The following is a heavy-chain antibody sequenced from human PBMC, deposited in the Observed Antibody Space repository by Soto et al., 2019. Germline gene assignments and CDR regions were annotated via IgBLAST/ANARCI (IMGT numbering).Heavy chain of an antibody. CDR2: ISWNSGSI. Sequence: EVQLVESGGGLVQPGRSLRLSCAASGFTFDDYAMHWVRQAPGKGLEWVSGISWNSGSIGYADSVKGRFTISRDNAKNSLSLQMNSLRAEDTAWYYCAKDRGLVLSFYFDYWGQGTLVTVSS. D-gene: IGHD6-19*01. V-gene: IGHV3-9*01. CDR3: AKDRGLVLSFYFDY. CDR1: GFTFDDYA. J-gene: IGHJ4*02.